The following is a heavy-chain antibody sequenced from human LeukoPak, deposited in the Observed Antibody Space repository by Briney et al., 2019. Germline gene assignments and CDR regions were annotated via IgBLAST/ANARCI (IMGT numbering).Heavy chain of an antibody. D-gene: IGHD3-22*01. CDR2: ISSSSSYI. J-gene: IGHJ4*02. CDR3: ARDYYDSSGQWYYFDY. CDR1: GFTFSSYS. Sequence: GGSLRLSCAASGFTFSSYSMNWVRQAPGKGLEWVSSISSSSSYIYYADSVKGRSTISRDNAKNSLYLQMNSLRAEDTAVYYCARDYYDSSGQWYYFDYWGQGTLVTVSS. V-gene: IGHV3-21*01.